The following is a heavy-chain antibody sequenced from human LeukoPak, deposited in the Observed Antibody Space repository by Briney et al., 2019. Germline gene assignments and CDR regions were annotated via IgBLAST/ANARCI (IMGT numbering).Heavy chain of an antibody. D-gene: IGHD3-10*01. J-gene: IGHJ4*02. CDR2: IIPIFGTA. Sequence: SVKVSCKASGGTFSSYAISWVRQAPGQGLEWMGGIIPIFGTANYAQKFQGRVTMTTDTSTSTAYMELRSLRSDDTAVYYCARGGELIDSWGQGTLVTVSS. CDR1: GGTFSSYA. CDR3: ARGGELIDS. V-gene: IGHV1-69*05.